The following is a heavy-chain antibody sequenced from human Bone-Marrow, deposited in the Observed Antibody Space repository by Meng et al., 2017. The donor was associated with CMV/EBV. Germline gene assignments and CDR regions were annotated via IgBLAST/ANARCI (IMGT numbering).Heavy chain of an antibody. CDR1: GFTFSSYS. V-gene: IGHV3-7*01. CDR2: IKEDGSEK. J-gene: IGHJ6*02. D-gene: IGHD3-10*01. Sequence: LSLTCAASGFTFSSYSMNWVRQAPGKGLEWVANIKEDGSEKFYVDSAKGRFTISRDNAKSSLFLEMNSLRAEDTAVYYYVRVSGTSSQYRPMDVWGQGTTVTVSS. CDR3: VRVSGTSSQYRPMDV.